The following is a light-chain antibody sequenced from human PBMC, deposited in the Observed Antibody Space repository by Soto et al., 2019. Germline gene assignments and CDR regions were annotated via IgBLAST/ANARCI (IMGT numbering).Light chain of an antibody. CDR2: LGS. V-gene: IGKV2-28*01. CDR1: QSLLHSNGYNY. CDR3: MQGLQTPPT. Sequence: DIVMTQSPLSLPVTPGEPASISCRSSQSLLHSNGYNYLDWYLQKPGQSPQLLIYLGSSRSSGVPDRFSGSGSGTDFTLKITRVEAEDVGTYYYMQGLQTPPTFGQGTRMEIK. J-gene: IGKJ5*01.